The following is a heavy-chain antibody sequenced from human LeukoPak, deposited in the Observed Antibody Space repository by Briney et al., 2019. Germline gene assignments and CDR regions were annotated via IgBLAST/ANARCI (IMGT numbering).Heavy chain of an antibody. V-gene: IGHV3-23*01. J-gene: IGHJ4*02. CDR1: GFTFSSYG. D-gene: IGHD3-10*01. Sequence: PGGSLRLSCAASGFTFSSYGMHWVRQAPGKGLEWVSAISGSGGSTYYADSVKGRFTISRDNSKNTLYLQMNSLRAEDTAVYYCAKSKPRLYGSGEYWGQGTLVTVSS. CDR2: ISGSGGST. CDR3: AKSKPRLYGSGEY.